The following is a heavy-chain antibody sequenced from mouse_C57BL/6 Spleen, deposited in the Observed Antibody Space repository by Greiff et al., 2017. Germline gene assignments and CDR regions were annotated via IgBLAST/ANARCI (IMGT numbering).Heavy chain of an antibody. V-gene: IGHV1-82*01. CDR2: IYPGDGDT. Sequence: VQLQESGPELVKPGASVKISCKASGYAFSSSWMNWVKQRPGKGLEWIGRIYPGDGDTNYNGKFKGKATLTADKSSSTAYMQLSSLTSEDSAVYFCAREGLGSLFDYWGQGTTLTVSS. CDR3: AREGLGSLFDY. J-gene: IGHJ2*01. CDR1: GYAFSSSW.